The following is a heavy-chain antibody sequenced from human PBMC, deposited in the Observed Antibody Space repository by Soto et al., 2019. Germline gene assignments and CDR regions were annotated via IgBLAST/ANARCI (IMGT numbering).Heavy chain of an antibody. CDR2: ISAYNGDT. CDR3: ARDRETTTTRRAFDI. Sequence: QVQLVQSGDEVKKPGASVKVSCKASGYTFSNYGIGWLRQAPGQGLEWLAWISAYNGDTKSAQKLQGRVTVTTDVSTSTAYMELRSLRSDDTAVYYCARDRETTTTRRAFDIWGQGTMVTVSS. V-gene: IGHV1-18*01. CDR1: GYTFSNYG. D-gene: IGHD1-26*01. J-gene: IGHJ3*02.